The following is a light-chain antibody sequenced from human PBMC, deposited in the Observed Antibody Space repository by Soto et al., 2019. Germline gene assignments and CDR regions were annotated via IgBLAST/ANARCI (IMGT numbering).Light chain of an antibody. J-gene: IGKJ2*01. Sequence: DIQMTQSPSSLSASVGDRVTITCRASQSISGYLSWYYQRPGKAPKLLISAASTLQSGVPSRLSGSGSGTDFPLTISSLQPEDSANYYCRQSYTVPYTFGQGTKLEVK. CDR2: AAS. CDR3: RQSYTVPYT. V-gene: IGKV1-39*01. CDR1: QSISGY.